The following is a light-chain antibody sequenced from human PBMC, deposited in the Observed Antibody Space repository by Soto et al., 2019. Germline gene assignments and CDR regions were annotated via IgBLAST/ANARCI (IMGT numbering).Light chain of an antibody. CDR3: QQRSNWPLT. CDR1: QSVSSY. V-gene: IGKV3-11*01. CDR2: DAS. Sequence: EIVLTQSPATQSLSPGERATLSCRASQSVSSYLAWYQQKPGQAPRLLIYDASNRATGIPARFSGSESGTDFTPTISSLEPEDFAVYYCQQRSNWPLTFGGGTKVEIK. J-gene: IGKJ4*01.